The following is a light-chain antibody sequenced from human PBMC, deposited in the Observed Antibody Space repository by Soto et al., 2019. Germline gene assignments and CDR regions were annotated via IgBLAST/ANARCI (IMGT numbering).Light chain of an antibody. CDR2: TAS. J-gene: IGKJ2*03. CDR3: QQSYSTPYS. Sequence: DIPMTQSPSSLSASLGDRVTITCRASHSISNFLNWYQQKPGKAPNLLIYTASSLQSGVPSRFSGSGSGTDFTLTISSLQPEDFASYYCQQSYSTPYSFGQGTKLDIK. V-gene: IGKV1-39*01. CDR1: HSISNF.